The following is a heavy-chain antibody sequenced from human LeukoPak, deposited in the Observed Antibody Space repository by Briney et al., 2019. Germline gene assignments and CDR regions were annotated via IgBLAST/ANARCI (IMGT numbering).Heavy chain of an antibody. CDR3: ARSGAGGATPFDY. D-gene: IGHD1-26*01. J-gene: IGHJ4*02. CDR2: IYYSGST. V-gene: IGHV4-61*01. Sequence: SETLSLTGTVSGGSVSSGSYYWSWIRQPPGKGLEWIGYIYYSGSTNYNPSLKSRVTISVDTSKNQFSLKLSSVTAADTAVYYCARSGAGGATPFDYWGQGTLVTVSS. CDR1: GGSVSSGSYY.